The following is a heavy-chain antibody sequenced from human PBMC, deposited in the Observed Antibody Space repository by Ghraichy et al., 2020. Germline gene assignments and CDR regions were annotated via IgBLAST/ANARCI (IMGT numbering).Heavy chain of an antibody. J-gene: IGHJ4*02. CDR2: IFYRGTT. V-gene: IGHV4-59*08. CDR3: SRHSANGPYSSGWYFDS. Sequence: SETLSLTCTVSGGSISGYYWSWIRQTPGKGLEWIGYIFYRGTTKYNPSLKSRVTISVDTSKNQFSLRLSSVTAADTAVYYCSRHSANGPYSSGWYFDSWGQGTLVTVFS. CDR1: GGSISGYY. D-gene: IGHD6-19*01.